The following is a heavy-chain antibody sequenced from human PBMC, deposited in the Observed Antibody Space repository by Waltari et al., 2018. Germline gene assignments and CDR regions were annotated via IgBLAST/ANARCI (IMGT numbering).Heavy chain of an antibody. V-gene: IGHV1-2*02. CDR3: ARDPGRGMIVYD. CDR2: INPNSGGT. Sequence: QVQLVQSGAEVKKPGASVKVSCKASGYTFTGYYMHWVRQAPGQGLEWMGWINPNSGGTNYAQKCQGRVTMTRDTSISTAYRELSRLRSDDTAVYYCARDPGRGMIVYDWGQGTLVTVSS. J-gene: IGHJ4*02. D-gene: IGHD3-22*01. CDR1: GYTFTGYY.